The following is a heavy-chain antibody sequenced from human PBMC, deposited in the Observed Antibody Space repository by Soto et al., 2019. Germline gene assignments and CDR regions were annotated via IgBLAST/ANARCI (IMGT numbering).Heavy chain of an antibody. V-gene: IGHV4-59*12. CDR1: GGSISSYY. J-gene: IGHJ4*02. CDR3: ARRRRYDYDSSQPFDY. Sequence: PSETLSLTCTVSGGSISSYYWSWIRQPPGKGLEWIGYINYSGSTNYNPSLKSRVTISVDTSKNQFSLKLSSVTAADTAVYYCARRRRYDYDSSQPFDYWGQGTLVTVSS. CDR2: INYSGST. D-gene: IGHD3-22*01.